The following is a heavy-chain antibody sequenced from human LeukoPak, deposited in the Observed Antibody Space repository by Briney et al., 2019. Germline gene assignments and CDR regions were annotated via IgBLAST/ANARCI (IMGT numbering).Heavy chain of an antibody. CDR1: GGSIRSGDYY. Sequence: PSETLSLTCTVSGGSIRSGDYYWSWIRQPPGKGLEWVGYIYYSGSTYYNPSLKSRVTISVDTSKNQFSLKLSSVTGADTAVYYCARGDGDYHNGMDVWGKGTTVTVSS. J-gene: IGHJ6*04. V-gene: IGHV4-30-4*01. CDR3: ARGDGDYHNGMDV. CDR2: IYYSGST. D-gene: IGHD4-17*01.